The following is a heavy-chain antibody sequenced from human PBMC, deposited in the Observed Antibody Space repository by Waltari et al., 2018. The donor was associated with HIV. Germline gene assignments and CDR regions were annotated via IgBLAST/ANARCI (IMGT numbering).Heavy chain of an antibody. CDR1: GGAFRNYV. D-gene: IGHD2-15*01. CDR2: VIPISGAP. CDR3: ARARPQDQDHYYYGLDV. J-gene: IGHJ6*02. Sequence: QVQLVQSGAAVKKPGSSVKVSCKASGGAFRNYVITWVRRAPGQGLEWMGGVIPISGAPQYAQKFQGRVTITADESISTVYMDLTSLRPDDTALYFCARARPQDQDHYYYGLDVWGQGTMVTVSS. V-gene: IGHV1-69*01.